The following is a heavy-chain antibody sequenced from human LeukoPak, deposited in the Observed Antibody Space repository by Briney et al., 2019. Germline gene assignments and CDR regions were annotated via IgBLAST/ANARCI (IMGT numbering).Heavy chain of an antibody. D-gene: IGHD1-14*01. CDR2: ISAYNGNT. J-gene: IGHJ4*02. V-gene: IGHV1-18*01. Sequence: ASVEVSCKASGYTFTTYGISWVRQAPGQGLEWMGWISAYNGNTNYAQKLQGRVTMTTDTSTSTAYMELRSLRSDDTAVYYCARGVEPLAANTLAYWGQGTLVTVSS. CDR3: ARGVEPLAANTLAY. CDR1: GYTFTTYG.